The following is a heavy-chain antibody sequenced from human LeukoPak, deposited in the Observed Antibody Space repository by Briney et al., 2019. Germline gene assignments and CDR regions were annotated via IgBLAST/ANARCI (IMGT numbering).Heavy chain of an antibody. CDR1: GFSLRSSE. D-gene: IGHD2-8*01. CDR2: INSADNVE. CDR3: ARDTVNGPFVISLDL. Sequence: GSLRLSCAASGFSLRSSEMNWVRQAPGKGPEWVAPINSADNVEYYTDSVRGRFTMSRDNAKDLLYLQMNSLRDEDTAVYYCARDTVNGPFVISLDLWGQGVLVTVSS. V-gene: IGHV3-48*03. J-gene: IGHJ5*02.